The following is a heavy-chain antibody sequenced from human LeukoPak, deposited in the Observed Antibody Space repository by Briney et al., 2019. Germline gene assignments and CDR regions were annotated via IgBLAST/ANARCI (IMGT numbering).Heavy chain of an antibody. CDR2: IYYSGST. CDR1: GGSISSYY. V-gene: IGHV4-59*08. CDR3: ARSQEPQWLAHYYGMDV. J-gene: IGHJ6*02. Sequence: SETLSLTCTVSGGSISSYYCSWIRQPPGKGLEWIGYIYYSGSTNYNPSLKSRVTISVDTSKNQFSLKLSSVTAADTAVYYCARSQEPQWLAHYYGMDVWGQGTTVTDSS. D-gene: IGHD6-19*01.